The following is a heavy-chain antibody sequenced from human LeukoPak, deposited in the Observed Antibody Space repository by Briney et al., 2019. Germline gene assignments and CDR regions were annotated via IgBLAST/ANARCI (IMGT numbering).Heavy chain of an antibody. Sequence: PSETLSLTCTLYGDSFNDYYWSWIRQPPGKGLEWIGEINHSGGINYNPSLWSRLTISIDTSKHQFSLQVTSVTAADTGVYFCARVSDIMISFGGVISYFDSWGQGALVTVSS. D-gene: IGHD3-16*02. CDR3: ARVSDIMISFGGVISYFDS. V-gene: IGHV4-34*01. CDR2: INHSGGI. J-gene: IGHJ4*02. CDR1: GDSFNDYY.